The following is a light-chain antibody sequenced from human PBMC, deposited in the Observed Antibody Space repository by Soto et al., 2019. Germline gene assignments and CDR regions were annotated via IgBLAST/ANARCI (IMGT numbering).Light chain of an antibody. CDR3: QQAFRFPHT. CDR1: QAINGW. CDR2: VAS. J-gene: IGKJ2*01. V-gene: IGKV1-12*01. Sequence: DIPMTQSPPSVSASVGDRVTITCRASQAINGWLSWYQQKPGKAPKLLISVASRLESGVPSRFSGSGAGTEFSLAVTSLQPEDFATYYCQQAFRFPHTFGQGPRLEI.